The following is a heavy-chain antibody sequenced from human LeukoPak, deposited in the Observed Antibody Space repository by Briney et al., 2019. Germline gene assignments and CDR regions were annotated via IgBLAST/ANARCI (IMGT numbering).Heavy chain of an antibody. CDR1: GFTLSSYS. J-gene: IGHJ6*02. D-gene: IGHD3-10*01. CDR3: ARDLPYYGSLDV. V-gene: IGHV3-21*01. CDR2: ISSSSSYI. Sequence: GGSLRLSCAASGFTLSSYSMNWVRQAPGKGLEWVSSISSSSSYIYYADSVKGRFTISRDNAKNSLYLQMNSLRAEDTAVYYCARDLPYYGSLDVWGQGTTVTVSS.